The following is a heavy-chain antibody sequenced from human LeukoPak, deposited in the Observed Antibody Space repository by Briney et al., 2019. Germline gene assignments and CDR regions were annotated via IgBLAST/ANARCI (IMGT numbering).Heavy chain of an antibody. CDR3: ARDPESEVVRAFDI. CDR1: GFTFSDYY. Sequence: PGGSLRLSCAASGFTFSDYYMSWIRQAPGKGLEWVSYISSSGSTIYYADSVKGRFTISRDNAKNSLYLQMNSLRAEDTAVYYCARDPESEVVRAFDIWGQGTMVTVSS. J-gene: IGHJ3*02. CDR2: ISSSGSTI. D-gene: IGHD3-10*01. V-gene: IGHV3-11*01.